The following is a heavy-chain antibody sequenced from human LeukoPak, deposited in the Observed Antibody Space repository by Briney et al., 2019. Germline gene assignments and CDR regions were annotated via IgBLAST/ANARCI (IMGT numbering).Heavy chain of an antibody. V-gene: IGHV4-31*03. CDR2: IYYSGST. CDR3: ARDGTGLDAFDI. D-gene: IGHD6-13*01. J-gene: IGHJ3*02. CDR1: GGSISGGGYY. Sequence: SQTLSLTCTVSGGSISGGGYYWSWIRQHPGKGLEWIGYIYYSGSTYYNPSLKSRVTISVDTSKNQFSLKLSSVTAADTAVYYCARDGTGLDAFDIWGQGTMVTVSS.